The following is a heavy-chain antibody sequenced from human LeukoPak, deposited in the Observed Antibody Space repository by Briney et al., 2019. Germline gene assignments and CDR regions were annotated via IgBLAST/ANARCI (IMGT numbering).Heavy chain of an antibody. V-gene: IGHV1-2*02. CDR2: INPNSGGT. CDR3: ARGFRVAAAGIPY. CDR1: GYTFTGYY. Sequence: ASVKVSCKASGYTFTGYYMHWVRQAPGQGLEWMGWINPNSGGTNYAQKFQGRFTMTRDTSISTAYMELSRLRSDDTAVYYCARGFRVAAAGIPYWGQGTLVTVSS. D-gene: IGHD6-13*01. J-gene: IGHJ4*02.